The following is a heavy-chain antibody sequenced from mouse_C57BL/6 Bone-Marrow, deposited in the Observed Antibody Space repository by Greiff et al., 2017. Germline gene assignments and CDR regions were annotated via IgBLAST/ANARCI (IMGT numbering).Heavy chain of an antibody. CDR1: GFTFSDYY. V-gene: IGHV5-12*01. Sequence: DVKLQESGGGLVQPGGSLKLSCAASGFTFSDYYMYWVRQTPEKRLEWVAYISNGGGSTYYPDTVKGRFTISRDNAKNTLYLQMSRLKSEDTAMYYCARHDGDRFAYWGQGTLVTVSA. J-gene: IGHJ3*01. D-gene: IGHD2-13*01. CDR2: ISNGGGST. CDR3: ARHDGDRFAY.